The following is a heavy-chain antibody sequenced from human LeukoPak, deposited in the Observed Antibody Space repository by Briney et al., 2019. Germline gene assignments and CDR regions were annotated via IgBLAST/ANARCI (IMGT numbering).Heavy chain of an antibody. CDR1: GFTFSSYE. D-gene: IGHD2-15*01. Sequence: PGGSLRLSCAASGFTFSSYEMNWVRQAPGKGLEWVSYISSSGSTIYYADSVKGRFTISRDNAKNSLYLQMNSLRAEDTAVYYCPREPEVATGRGVIVYWGQGTLVTVSS. CDR2: ISSSGSTI. CDR3: PREPEVATGRGVIVY. J-gene: IGHJ4*02. V-gene: IGHV3-48*03.